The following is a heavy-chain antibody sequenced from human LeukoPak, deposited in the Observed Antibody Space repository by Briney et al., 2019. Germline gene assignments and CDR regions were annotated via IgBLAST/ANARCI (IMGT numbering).Heavy chain of an antibody. Sequence: ASVKVSCKASGYTFTSYFIHWVRQAPGQGLEWMGIINPSGRTTSYAQKFQGRVTMTRDTSTSTVYMELSGLRPEDTAVYYCARGESSTKFGYWGQGTLVTVSS. J-gene: IGHJ4*02. CDR2: INPSGRTT. V-gene: IGHV1-46*01. CDR1: GYTFTSYF. D-gene: IGHD6-13*01. CDR3: ARGESSTKFGY.